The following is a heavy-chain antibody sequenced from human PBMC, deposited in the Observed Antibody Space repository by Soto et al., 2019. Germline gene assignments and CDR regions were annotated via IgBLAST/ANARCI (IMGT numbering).Heavy chain of an antibody. CDR2: LYRGGST. CDR1: GFTVSSNY. V-gene: IGHV3-53*01. Sequence: GGSLRLSCAASGFTVSSNYLSWVRQAPGKGLEWVSVLYRGGSTYYADSVKGRFTISRDSSKNTLYLQMSSLRAEDTAVYYCAKPAKGPLLRCLEWLYYGMDVWGQGNTVTVSS. J-gene: IGHJ6*02. CDR3: AKPAKGPLLRCLEWLYYGMDV. D-gene: IGHD3-3*01.